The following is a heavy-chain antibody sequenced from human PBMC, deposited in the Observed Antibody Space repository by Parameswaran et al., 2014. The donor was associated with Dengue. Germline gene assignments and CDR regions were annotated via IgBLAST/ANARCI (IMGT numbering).Heavy chain of an antibody. CDR2: ISSSSSYI. D-gene: IGHD3-3*01. Sequence: WIRQPPGKGLEWVSSISSSSSYIYYADSVKGRFTISRDNAKNSLYLQMNSLRAEDTAVYYCARDGRGTIFGVVIEEGYGMDVWGQGTTVTVSS. J-gene: IGHJ6*02. CDR3: ARDGRGTIFGVVIEEGYGMDV. V-gene: IGHV3-21*01.